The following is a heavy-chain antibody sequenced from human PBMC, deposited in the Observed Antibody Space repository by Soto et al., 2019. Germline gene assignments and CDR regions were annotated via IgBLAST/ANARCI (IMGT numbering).Heavy chain of an antibody. J-gene: IGHJ4*02. CDR2: INAGNGNT. CDR1: GYTFTSYA. Sequence: QVQLVQSGAEVKKPGASVKVSCKASGYTFTSYAMHWVRQAPGQRLEWMGWINAGNGNTKYSQKFPGRVTINRDTSASTAYMELSSLRSEDTALYYCARDLGSYQLVWENYFAYWGQGTLVTVSS. CDR3: ARDLGSYQLVWENYFAY. V-gene: IGHV1-3*01. D-gene: IGHD2-2*01.